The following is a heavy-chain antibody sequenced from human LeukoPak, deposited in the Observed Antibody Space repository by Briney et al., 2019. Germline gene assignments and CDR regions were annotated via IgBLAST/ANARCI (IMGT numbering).Heavy chain of an antibody. CDR1: GYSISSGYH. D-gene: IGHD1-26*01. V-gene: IGHV4-38-2*02. J-gene: IGHJ6*03. Sequence: PSETRSLTCIVSGYSISSGYHWGWIRQPPGKGLEWIGTIYHSGNTYYNPSLKSRVNISVDTSKNQFSLKLSSVTAADTAVYYCAREVVGATFFYYYMEVWGERTPVTAS. CDR3: AREVVGATFFYYYMEV. CDR2: IYHSGNT.